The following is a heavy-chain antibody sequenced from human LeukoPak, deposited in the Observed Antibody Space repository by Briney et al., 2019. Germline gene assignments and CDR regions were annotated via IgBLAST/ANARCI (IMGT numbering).Heavy chain of an antibody. CDR3: AKAKEWEFSI. CDR1: GFTFSSYA. D-gene: IGHD3-16*02. V-gene: IGHV3-23*01. Sequence: GGSLRLSCAASGFTFSSYAMSWVRQAPGKGLKWVSAISGSGGSTYYADSVKGRFTISRDNSKNTLYLQMNSLRAGDTAVYYCAKAKEWEFSIWGQGTMVTVSS. CDR2: ISGSGGST. J-gene: IGHJ3*02.